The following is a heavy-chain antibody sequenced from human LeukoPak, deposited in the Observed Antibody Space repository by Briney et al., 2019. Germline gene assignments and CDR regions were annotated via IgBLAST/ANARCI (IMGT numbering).Heavy chain of an antibody. D-gene: IGHD6-19*01. CDR1: GFTFSSYW. J-gene: IGHJ4*02. CDR3: ARPGVGGGWYAVDY. Sequence: GGSLRLSCAASGFTFSSYWMRWVRQAPGKGLEWVANIKEDGSEKYYVDSVKGRFTISRDNAKNSLYLQMNSLRAEDTAVYYCARPGVGGGWYAVDYWGQGTLVTVSS. V-gene: IGHV3-7*05. CDR2: IKEDGSEK.